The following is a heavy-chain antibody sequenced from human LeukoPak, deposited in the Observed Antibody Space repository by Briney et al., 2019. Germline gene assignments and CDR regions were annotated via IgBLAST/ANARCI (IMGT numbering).Heavy chain of an antibody. D-gene: IGHD6-19*01. CDR1: GGSISSGSYY. CDR2: IYTSGST. CDR3: AREAVPYYYYSYYMDV. Sequence: PSQTLSLTCTVSGGSISSGSYYWSWIRQPAGKGLEWIGRIYTSGSTNYNPSLKSRVTLSVDTSKNQFSLKLSSVTAADTAVYYCAREAVPYYYYSYYMDVWGKGTTVTVSS. V-gene: IGHV4-61*02. J-gene: IGHJ6*03.